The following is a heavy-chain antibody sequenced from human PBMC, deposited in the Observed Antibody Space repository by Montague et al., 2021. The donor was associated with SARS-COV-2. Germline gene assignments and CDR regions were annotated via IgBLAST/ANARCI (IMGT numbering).Heavy chain of an antibody. J-gene: IGHJ4*02. D-gene: IGHD4-17*01. CDR3: ARDIGGSTVTTGGFDY. CDR1: GGSFSGYY. Sequence: TLSLTCAVYGGSFSGYYWSWIRQHPGKGLEWIGYIYYSGSTYYNPSLKSRVTISVDTSKNQFSLKLSSVTAADTAVYYCARDIGGSTVTTGGFDYWGQGTLVTVSS. CDR2: IYYSGST. V-gene: IGHV4-31*11.